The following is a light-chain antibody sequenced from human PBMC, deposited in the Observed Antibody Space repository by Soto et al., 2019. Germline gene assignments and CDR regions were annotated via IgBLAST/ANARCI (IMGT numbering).Light chain of an antibody. J-gene: IGKJ5*01. CDR3: LQHNSYPIT. Sequence: DIQITHSPASLSESVGDRVTITCLASQVIRNDLGWYKQKPGKAPKRLIYAASSLESGVPSRFSGSGSGTEFTLTISSLQPEDFATYFCLQHNSYPITFGQGTRLEI. CDR1: QVIRND. V-gene: IGKV1-17*01. CDR2: AAS.